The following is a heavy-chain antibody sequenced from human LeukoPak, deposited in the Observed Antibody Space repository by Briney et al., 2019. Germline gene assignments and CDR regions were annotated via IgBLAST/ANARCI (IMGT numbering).Heavy chain of an antibody. Sequence: GGSLRLSCAASGFTFSSYWMSWVRQAPGKGLEWVANIKQDGSERYYVDSVKGRFTISRDNAKNSLYLQMNSLRAEDTAVYYCAFLRYFDWLLSWGQGTLVTVSS. CDR1: GFTFSSYW. D-gene: IGHD3-9*01. J-gene: IGHJ5*02. CDR3: AFLRYFDWLLS. CDR2: IKQDGSER. V-gene: IGHV3-7*01.